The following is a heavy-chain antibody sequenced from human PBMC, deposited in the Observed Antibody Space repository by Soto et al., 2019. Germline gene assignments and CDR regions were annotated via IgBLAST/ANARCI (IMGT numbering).Heavy chain of an antibody. D-gene: IGHD3-22*01. CDR1: GGRLISKK. CDR3: ARVDNSSGYLYYFDY. CDR2: IYYSGST. J-gene: IGHJ4*02. V-gene: IGHV4-59*01. Sequence: GGRLISKKWSWIRQPPGKGLEWIGYIYYSGSTNYNPSLKSRVTISVDTSKNQFSLKLSSVTAADTAVYYCARVDNSSGYLYYFDYWGQGTLVTVSS.